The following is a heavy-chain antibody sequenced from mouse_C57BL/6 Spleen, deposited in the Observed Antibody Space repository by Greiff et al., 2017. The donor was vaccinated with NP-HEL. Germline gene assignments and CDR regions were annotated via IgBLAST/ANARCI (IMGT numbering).Heavy chain of an antibody. D-gene: IGHD4-1*01. Sequence: EVKVVESGGDLVKPGGSLKLSCAASGFTFSSYGMSWVRQTPDKRLEWVATISSGGSYTYYPDSVKGRFTISRDNAKNTLYLQMSSLKSEDTAMYYCARHDWGMYYFDYWGQGTTLTVSS. CDR1: GFTFSSYG. J-gene: IGHJ2*01. CDR3: ARHDWGMYYFDY. CDR2: ISSGGSYT. V-gene: IGHV5-6*01.